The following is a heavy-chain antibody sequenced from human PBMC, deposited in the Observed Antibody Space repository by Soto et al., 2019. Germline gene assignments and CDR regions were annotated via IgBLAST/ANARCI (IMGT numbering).Heavy chain of an antibody. CDR3: AKEVRPLFFDY. V-gene: IGHV3-23*01. D-gene: IGHD6-6*01. CDR2: ISGRGGST. CDR1: GFTFNNYA. Sequence: GGSLRLSCAASGFTFNNYAMNWVRQAPGKGLEWVSLISGRGGSTYYANSVKGRFSISRDNSKNTLYLQMDSLRAEDTAVYYCAKEVRPLFFDYWGQGTLVTVSS. J-gene: IGHJ4*02.